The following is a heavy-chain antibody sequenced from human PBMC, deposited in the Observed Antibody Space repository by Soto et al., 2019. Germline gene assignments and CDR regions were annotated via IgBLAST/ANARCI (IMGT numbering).Heavy chain of an antibody. CDR3: ARKGGRSIAVAGTIFSAFDI. CDR1: SGSISSSNW. D-gene: IGHD6-19*01. V-gene: IGHV4-4*02. Sequence: QVQLQESGPGLVKPSGTLSLTCAVSSGSISSSNWWSWVRQPPGKGLEWIGEIYHSGSTNYNPSLKSRVTISVDKSKNQFSLKLSSVTAADSAVYYCARKGGRSIAVAGTIFSAFDIWGQGTMVTVSS. CDR2: IYHSGST. J-gene: IGHJ3*02.